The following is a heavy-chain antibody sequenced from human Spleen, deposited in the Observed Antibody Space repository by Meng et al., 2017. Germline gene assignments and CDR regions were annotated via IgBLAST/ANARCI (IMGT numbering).Heavy chain of an antibody. CDR3: VHSEVTTYYFDY. V-gene: IGHV2-5*01. CDR1: GFSLFTNGVG. Sequence: QISLKESGPTLVQPTQTLTLTCTFSGFSLFTNGVGVGWIRQPPGKAPEWLALIYWNDDGRYSPSLKSRLTITKDISRNQVVLTMTNMDPVDTATYYCVHSEVTTYYFDYWGQGILVTVSS. J-gene: IGHJ4*02. D-gene: IGHD4-17*01. CDR2: IYWNDDG.